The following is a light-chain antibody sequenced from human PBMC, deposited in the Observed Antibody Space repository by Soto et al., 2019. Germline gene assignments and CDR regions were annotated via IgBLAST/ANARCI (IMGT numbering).Light chain of an antibody. J-gene: IGLJ1*01. CDR2: GNG. Sequence: QSVLTQPPSVSGAPGQRVTISCTGSSSNIGAGYDVHWYQQLPGTAPKLLIFGNGNRPSGVPDRFSGSKPDTSASLAITGLQAEDEADYYCQTYDSSLSGLFVFGTGPKVTVL. CDR3: QTYDSSLSGLFV. CDR1: SSNIGAGYD. V-gene: IGLV1-40*01.